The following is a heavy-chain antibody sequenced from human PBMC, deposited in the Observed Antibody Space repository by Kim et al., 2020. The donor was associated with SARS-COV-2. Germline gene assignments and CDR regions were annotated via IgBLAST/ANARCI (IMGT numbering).Heavy chain of an antibody. J-gene: IGHJ6*02. CDR2: INHSGST. Sequence: SETLSLTCAVYGGSFSGYYWSWIRQPPGKGLEWIGEINHSGSTNYNPSLKSRVTISVDTSKNQFSLKLSSVTAADTAVYYCARGVAAAKGGGMDVWGQGTTVTVSS. CDR3: ARGVAAAKGGGMDV. D-gene: IGHD6-13*01. V-gene: IGHV4-34*01. CDR1: GGSFSGYY.